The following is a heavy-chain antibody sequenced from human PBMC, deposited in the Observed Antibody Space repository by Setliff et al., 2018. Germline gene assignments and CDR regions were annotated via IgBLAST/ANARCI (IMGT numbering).Heavy chain of an antibody. CDR2: VRFDGSYK. CDR3: AKVKKPLIRGSGFDY. V-gene: IGHV3-30*02. Sequence: GASLKISCAASGFVFGTYGMHWVRQAPGKGLDWVASVRFDGSYKVYADSVKGRFTISRDNSENTLFLQMTSLRPEDTGIYYCAKVKKPLIRGSGFDYWGRGTLVTV. J-gene: IGHJ4*02. D-gene: IGHD2-8*01. CDR1: GFVFGTYG.